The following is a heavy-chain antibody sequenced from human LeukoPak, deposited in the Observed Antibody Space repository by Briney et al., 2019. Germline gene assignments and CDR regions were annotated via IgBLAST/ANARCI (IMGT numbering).Heavy chain of an antibody. J-gene: IGHJ6*04. CDR2: ISSSSSYT. CDR3: ARGYYYYYGVDV. V-gene: IGHV3-48*03. Sequence: QPGGSLRLSCAASGFTFSSYEMNWVRQAPGKGLEWVSYISSSSSYTDYADSVKGRFTISRDNAKNSLYLQMNSLRAEDTAVYYCARGYYYYYGVDVWGKGTTVTVSS. CDR1: GFTFSSYE.